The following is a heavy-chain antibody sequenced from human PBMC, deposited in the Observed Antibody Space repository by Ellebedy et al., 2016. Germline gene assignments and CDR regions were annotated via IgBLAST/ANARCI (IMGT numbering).Heavy chain of an antibody. CDR1: GYTFTSYY. CDR2: INPSGGST. V-gene: IGHV1-46*04. Sequence: ASVKVSCKASGYTFTSYYMHWVRQAPGQGLEWMGIINPSGGSTSYAQKLQGRVTMTRDTSTSTVYMELSSLRSEDTAVYYCAREGSRSPIFGVVGPRLYGMDVWGQGTTVTVSS. J-gene: IGHJ6*02. D-gene: IGHD3-3*01. CDR3: AREGSRSPIFGVVGPRLYGMDV.